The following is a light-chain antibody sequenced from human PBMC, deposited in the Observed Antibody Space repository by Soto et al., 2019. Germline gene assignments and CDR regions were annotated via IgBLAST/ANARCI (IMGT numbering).Light chain of an antibody. CDR2: GAS. Sequence: EIVLTQSPGTLSLSPGERASLSCRASQGVNSIYLAWYQQKPGQAPRLLIHGASSRATGIADRFSGSGSGTDFTLTISRLEPEDFAVYYCQHYDTSPYTFGQGTKLEIK. CDR1: QGVNSIY. V-gene: IGKV3-20*01. CDR3: QHYDTSPYT. J-gene: IGKJ2*01.